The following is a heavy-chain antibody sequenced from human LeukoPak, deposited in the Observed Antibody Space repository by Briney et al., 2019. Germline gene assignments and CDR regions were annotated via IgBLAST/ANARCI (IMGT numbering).Heavy chain of an antibody. Sequence: GGSLRLSCAASGFTFSSYAMSWVRQPPGKGLEWVSGISGSGDSTYYADSVKGQFAISRDNSKNTLYLQMNSLRAEDSAVYYCAKEGPRGLAFDIWGQGTMVTVSS. CDR2: ISGSGDST. J-gene: IGHJ3*02. CDR1: GFTFSSYA. V-gene: IGHV3-23*01. CDR3: AKEGPRGLAFDI.